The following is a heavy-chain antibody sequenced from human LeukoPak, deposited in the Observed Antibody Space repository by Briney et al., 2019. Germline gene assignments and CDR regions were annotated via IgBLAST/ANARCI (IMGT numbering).Heavy chain of an antibody. CDR1: GGSFSGYY. CDR2: INHSGST. Sequence: SETLSLTCAVYGGSFSGYYWSGIRQPPGKGLEGIGEINHSGSTNYNPSLKSRVTISVDTSKNQFSLKLSSVTAADTAVYYCARGQGVSSWYRYWGQGTLVTVSS. V-gene: IGHV4-34*01. D-gene: IGHD6-13*01. CDR3: ARGQGVSSWYRY. J-gene: IGHJ4*02.